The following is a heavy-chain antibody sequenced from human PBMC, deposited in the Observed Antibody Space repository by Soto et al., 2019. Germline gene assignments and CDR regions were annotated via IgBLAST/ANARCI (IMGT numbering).Heavy chain of an antibody. CDR1: GGTFSSYA. CDR3: AVLGVVTATPYYFDY. Sequence: QVQLVQSGAEVKKPGSSVKVSCKASGGTFSSYAISWVRQAPGQGLEWMGGIIPIFGTANYAQKFQGRVTITADEYTSTAYMELCSLRSEDTAVYYCAVLGVVTATPYYFDYWGQGTLVTVSS. V-gene: IGHV1-69*01. CDR2: IIPIFGTA. J-gene: IGHJ4*02. D-gene: IGHD2-21*02.